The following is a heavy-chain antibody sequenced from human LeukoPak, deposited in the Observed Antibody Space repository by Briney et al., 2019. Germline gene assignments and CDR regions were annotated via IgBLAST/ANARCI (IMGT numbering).Heavy chain of an antibody. D-gene: IGHD6-19*01. Sequence: ASVKVACKASGYTLTSYYMHWVRQAPGQGLEWMGIINPSGGSTSYAQKFQGRVTMTRDTSTSTVYMELSSLRSEDTAVYYCARDWSTLQYVGSSGWLFDYWGQGTLVTVSS. J-gene: IGHJ4*02. CDR1: GYTLTSYY. CDR3: ARDWSTLQYVGSSGWLFDY. V-gene: IGHV1-46*01. CDR2: INPSGGST.